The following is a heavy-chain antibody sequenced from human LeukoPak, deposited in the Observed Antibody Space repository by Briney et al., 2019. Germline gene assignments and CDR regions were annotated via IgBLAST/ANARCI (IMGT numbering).Heavy chain of an antibody. V-gene: IGHV3-21*01. D-gene: IGHD4-23*01. CDR3: ARQLYGGSST. J-gene: IGHJ5*02. CDR1: GFTFSDYA. Sequence: GGSLRLSCAASGFTFSDYAMKWVRQAPGKGLEWVSSISHSSTYIYYVDSVTGRFTISRDNAKNSLYLQMNSLRAEDTAVYYCARQLYGGSSTWGQGTLVTVSS. CDR2: ISHSSTYI.